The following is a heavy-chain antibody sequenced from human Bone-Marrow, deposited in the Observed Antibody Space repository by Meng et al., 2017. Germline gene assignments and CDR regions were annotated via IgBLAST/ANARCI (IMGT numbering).Heavy chain of an antibody. CDR2: IWYDGSNK. D-gene: IGHD6-19*01. J-gene: IGHJ4*02. Sequence: GESLKISCAASGFTFSSYGMHWVRQAPGKGLEWVAGIWYDGSNKYYAGSVKGRFTISRDNSKNSLYLQMNSLRAEDTAVYYWEKFLSRREWLVHRAPLPDYWGQGTLVTVSS. CDR1: GFTFSSYG. CDR3: EKFLSRREWLVHRAPLPDY. V-gene: IGHV3-33*06.